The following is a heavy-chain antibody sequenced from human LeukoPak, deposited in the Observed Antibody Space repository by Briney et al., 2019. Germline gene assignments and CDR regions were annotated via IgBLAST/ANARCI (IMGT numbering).Heavy chain of an antibody. J-gene: IGHJ5*02. D-gene: IGHD3-3*01. CDR2: IYYSGST. CDR1: GGSISSSSYY. Sequence: SETLSLTCTVSGGSISSSSYYWGWIRQPPGKGLGWIGSIYYSGSTYYNPSLNSRVTISVDTSKNQFSLKLSSVTAADTAVYYCATEYDFWSGYPSITGFDPWGQGTLVTVSS. V-gene: IGHV4-39*01. CDR3: ATEYDFWSGYPSITGFDP.